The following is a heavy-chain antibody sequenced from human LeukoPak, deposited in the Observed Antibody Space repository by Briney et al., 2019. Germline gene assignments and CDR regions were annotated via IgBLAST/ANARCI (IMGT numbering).Heavy chain of an antibody. V-gene: IGHV3-48*04. CDR3: ARDEDYAAAYYFDY. CDR1: GFTFSSYS. J-gene: IGHJ4*02. D-gene: IGHD4-17*01. Sequence: GGSLRLSCAASGFTFSSYSMYWVRQAPGKGLEWVSYISSSSSTIYYADSVKGRFTISRDNAKNSLYLQMNSLRAEDTAVYYCARDEDYAAAYYFDYWGPGTLVTVSS. CDR2: ISSSSSTI.